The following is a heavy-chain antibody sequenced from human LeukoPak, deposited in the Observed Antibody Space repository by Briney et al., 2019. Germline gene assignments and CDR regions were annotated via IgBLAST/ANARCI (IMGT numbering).Heavy chain of an antibody. CDR3: ARDPPPDDTSGYLDY. D-gene: IGHD3-22*01. V-gene: IGHV3-7*04. Sequence: GGSLRLSCSASGFTMSNCWITWVRQAPGKGLEWVANMNQDGSRIYYVDSVKGRFTISRDNAKNSLHLQMSSLRADDTAVYYCARDPPPDDTSGYLDYWGQGALVTVSS. J-gene: IGHJ4*02. CDR2: MNQDGSRI. CDR1: GFTMSNCW.